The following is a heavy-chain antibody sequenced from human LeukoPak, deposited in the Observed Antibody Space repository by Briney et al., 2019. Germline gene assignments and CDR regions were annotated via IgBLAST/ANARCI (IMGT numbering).Heavy chain of an antibody. CDR1: GGSISSGDYY. V-gene: IGHV4-39*01. D-gene: IGHD3-16*01. Sequence: SQTLSLTCTVSGGSISSGDYYWGWIRQPPGKGLEWIGSIYYSGSTYYNPSLKSRVTISVDTSKNQFSLKLSSVTAADTAVYYCARQWGPPSRWFDPWGQGTLVTVSS. J-gene: IGHJ5*02. CDR2: IYYSGST. CDR3: ARQWGPPSRWFDP.